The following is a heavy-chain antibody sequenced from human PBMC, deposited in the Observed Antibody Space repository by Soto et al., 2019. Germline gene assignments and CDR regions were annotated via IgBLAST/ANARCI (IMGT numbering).Heavy chain of an antibody. Sequence: GGSLRLSCAGSGFTFSSYAMTWVRQAPGKGLEWVANIKQDGSQKYYVDSVKGRFTISRDNAKNSLYLQINSLRAEDTAFYYCARIGYSSSSLDYWGQGTLVTVSS. CDR3: ARIGYSSSSLDY. J-gene: IGHJ4*02. CDR2: IKQDGSQK. D-gene: IGHD6-13*01. CDR1: GFTFSSYA. V-gene: IGHV3-7*03.